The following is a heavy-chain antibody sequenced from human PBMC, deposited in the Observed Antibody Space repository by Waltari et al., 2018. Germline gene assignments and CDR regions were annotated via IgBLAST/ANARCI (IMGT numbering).Heavy chain of an antibody. J-gene: IGHJ3*02. CDR1: GGTFRSYA. D-gene: IGHD1-26*01. V-gene: IGHV1-69*01. CDR3: ARVGKVGATLAFDI. CDR2: IIPIFGTA. Sequence: QVQLVQSGAEVKKPGSSVKVSCKASGGTFRSYAIRWVRQAPGQGLEWMGGIIPIFGTANYAQKFQGRVTITADESTSTAYMELSSLRSEDTAMYYCARVGKVGATLAFDIWGQGTMVTVSS.